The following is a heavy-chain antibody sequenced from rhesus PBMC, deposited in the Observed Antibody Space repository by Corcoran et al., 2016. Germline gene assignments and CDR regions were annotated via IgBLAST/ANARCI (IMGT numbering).Heavy chain of an antibody. D-gene: IGHD1-1*01. CDR2: RRTKINNYET. CDR3: GSRSAGTLGLDS. Sequence: EVQLVESGGGLVQPGGSLRLSCGDSGFTFSSSVLPWGSQGWVGRRRTKINNYETGYAAAVKGKFTIARDDSKKTRYLQMNSLKTEDTAVYYCGSRSAGTLGLDSWGQGVVVTVSS. J-gene: IGHJ6*01. CDR1: GFTFSSSV. V-gene: IGHV3-118*01.